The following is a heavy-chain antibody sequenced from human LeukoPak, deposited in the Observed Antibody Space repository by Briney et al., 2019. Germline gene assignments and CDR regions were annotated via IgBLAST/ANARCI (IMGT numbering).Heavy chain of an antibody. CDR2: ISHDGGNK. CDR3: AKETMVTLGSYFHY. V-gene: IGHV3-30*18. D-gene: IGHD4-23*01. J-gene: IGHJ4*02. Sequence: PGRSLRLSCAVSGFTLSSCGMHWVRQAPGKGLEWLAGISHDGGNKYYADPVKGRSTISRDNSKNTLDLQMNSLRAEDTALYYCAKETMVTLGSYFHYWGQGTQVTVSS. CDR1: GFTLSSCG.